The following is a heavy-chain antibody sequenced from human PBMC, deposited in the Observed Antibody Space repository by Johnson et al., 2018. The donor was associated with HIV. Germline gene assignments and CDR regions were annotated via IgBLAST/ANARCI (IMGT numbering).Heavy chain of an antibody. CDR2: ISYDGSNK. CDR1: GFTFSSYA. J-gene: IGHJ3*01. CDR3: ARDKGIGACPDAFEF. V-gene: IGHV3-30-3*01. D-gene: IGHD2-15*01. Sequence: QVQLVESGGGVVQPGRSLRLSCAASGFTFSSYAMHWVRQAPGKGLEWVAVISYDGSNKYYADSVKGRFTISRDNSKNTLYLQMNSLRAEDTAVYYCARDKGIGACPDAFEFWGQGTMVTVSS.